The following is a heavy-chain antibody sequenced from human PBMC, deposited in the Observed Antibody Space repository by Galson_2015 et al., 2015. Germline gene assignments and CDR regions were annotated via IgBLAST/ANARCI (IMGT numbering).Heavy chain of an antibody. CDR3: AREAPGSRLWVY. Sequence: SVKVSCKASGYRFTDYGVHWVRQAPGQRLEWMGWIRGGGGDTVYSPNFQGRVTITRDTSARTASMELRSLTYEDMAVYYCAREAPGSRLWVYWVQGALVTVSS. V-gene: IGHV1-3*01. CDR1: GYRFTDYG. CDR2: IRGGGGDT. J-gene: IGHJ4*02. D-gene: IGHD1-1*01.